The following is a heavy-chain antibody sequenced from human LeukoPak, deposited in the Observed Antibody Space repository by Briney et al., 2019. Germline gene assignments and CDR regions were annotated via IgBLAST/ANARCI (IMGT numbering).Heavy chain of an antibody. V-gene: IGHV4-59*01. J-gene: IGHJ4*02. CDR1: GGSISNYY. Sequence: SETLSLTCTVSGGSISNYYWSWIRQPPGKGLEWLGYIYYSGNTNYNPPLKSRVTISVDTSKNQFSLKLSSVTAADTAVYYCVRENYSSGWYGIIDYWGQGTLVTVSS. D-gene: IGHD6-19*01. CDR3: VRENYSSGWYGIIDY. CDR2: IYYSGNT.